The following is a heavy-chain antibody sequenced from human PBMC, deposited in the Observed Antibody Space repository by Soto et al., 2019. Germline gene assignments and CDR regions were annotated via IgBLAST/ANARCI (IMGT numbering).Heavy chain of an antibody. J-gene: IGHJ6*02. Sequence: ASVKVSCKASGYSFISYGIAWVRQAPGQGLEWVGWISPYNSKTNYAQKFQDRVTMTTDTSTSTAYLDLRGLRSEDTAVYYCARDRGYSGYDDYYYYGMDVWGQGTTVTVSS. D-gene: IGHD5-12*01. CDR1: GYSFISYG. CDR3: ARDRGYSGYDDYYYYGMDV. CDR2: ISPYNSKT. V-gene: IGHV1-18*01.